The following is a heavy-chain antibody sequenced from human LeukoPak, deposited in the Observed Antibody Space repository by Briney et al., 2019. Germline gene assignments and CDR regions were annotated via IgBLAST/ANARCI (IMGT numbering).Heavy chain of an antibody. J-gene: IGHJ4*02. CDR2: ISYDGSNK. V-gene: IGHV3-30-3*01. CDR1: GFTFSSYA. CDR3: ARDSGSAAGLNFDY. D-gene: IGHD6-13*01. Sequence: QPGGSLRLSCAASGFTFSSYAMHWVRQAPGKGLEWVAVISYDGSNKYYADSVKGRFTISRDNSKNTLYLQMNSLRAEDTAVYYCARDSGSAAGLNFDYWGQGTLVTVSS.